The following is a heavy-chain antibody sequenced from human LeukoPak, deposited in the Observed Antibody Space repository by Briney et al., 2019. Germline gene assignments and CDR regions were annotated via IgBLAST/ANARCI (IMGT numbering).Heavy chain of an antibody. J-gene: IGHJ4*02. V-gene: IGHV4-30-2*01. Sequence: SETLSLTCTVSGGSISSSSYYWSWIRQPPGKGLEWIGYIYHSGSTYYNPSLKSRVTISVDRSKNQFSLKLSSVTAADTAVYYCARGGYDFWSGYPLFDYWGQGTLVTVSS. CDR2: IYHSGST. D-gene: IGHD3-3*01. CDR3: ARGGYDFWSGYPLFDY. CDR1: GGSISSSSYY.